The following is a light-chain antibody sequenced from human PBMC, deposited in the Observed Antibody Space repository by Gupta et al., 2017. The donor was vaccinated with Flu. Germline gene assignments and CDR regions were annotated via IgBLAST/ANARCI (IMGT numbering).Light chain of an antibody. J-gene: IGLJ2*01. Sequence: QAVVTQAPSFSVSPGGTLTLTCGLSSGSVSSDHYTSWYQQRPGQAPRTLVYSTSTRSSGVPERFSGSILGHKAALTITGAQADDDCIYFCVLYMCNGVWIFGGGTRVTVL. CDR2: STS. CDR1: SGSVSSDHY. V-gene: IGLV8-61*01. CDR3: VLYMCNGVWI.